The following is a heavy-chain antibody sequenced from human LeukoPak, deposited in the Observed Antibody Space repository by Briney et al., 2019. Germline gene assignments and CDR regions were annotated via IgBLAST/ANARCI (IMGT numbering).Heavy chain of an antibody. V-gene: IGHV4-59*08. Sequence: PSETPSLTCTVSGGSISSYYWSWIRQPPGKGLEWIGYIYYSGSTNYNPSLKSRVTISVDTSKNQFSLKLSSVTAADTAVYYCARRASDGYNYHYYGMDVWGQGTTVTVSS. D-gene: IGHD5-24*01. J-gene: IGHJ6*02. CDR1: GGSISSYY. CDR2: IYYSGST. CDR3: ARRASDGYNYHYYGMDV.